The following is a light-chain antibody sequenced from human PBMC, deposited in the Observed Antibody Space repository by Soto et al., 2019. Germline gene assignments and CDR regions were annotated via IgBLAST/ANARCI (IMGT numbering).Light chain of an antibody. CDR1: SSDVGSYNL. Sequence: VLTQPASVSGSPGQSITIPCTGTSSDVGSYNLVSWYQQHPGKAPKLMIYEVSKRPSGVSNRFSGSKSGNTASLTISGLQAEDEADYYCCSYAGSSTSPYVFGTGTKVTVL. J-gene: IGLJ1*01. CDR2: EVS. V-gene: IGLV2-23*02. CDR3: CSYAGSSTSPYV.